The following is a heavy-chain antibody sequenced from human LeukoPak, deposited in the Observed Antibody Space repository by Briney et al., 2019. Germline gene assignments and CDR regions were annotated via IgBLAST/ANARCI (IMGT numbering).Heavy chain of an antibody. V-gene: IGHV4-31*03. D-gene: IGHD1-1*01. Sequence: SETLSLTCTVSGASISSGGYYWSWIRQQPGKGLEWIGYSHYSGTSYYSTSLKSRIAISIDTSKNQFSLKLSSVTAADTAVYYCARDGPTSVLWGQGTLVTVSS. CDR3: ARDGPTSVL. CDR2: SHYSGTS. J-gene: IGHJ4*02. CDR1: GASISSGGYY.